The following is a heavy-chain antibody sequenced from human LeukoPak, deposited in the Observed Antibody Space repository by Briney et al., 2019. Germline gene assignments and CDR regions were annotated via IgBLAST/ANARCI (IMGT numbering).Heavy chain of an antibody. CDR3: ARDRGDSSGAY. CDR2: IKSYT. Sequence: ASVKVSCKASGYTCTTYGFSWVRQAPGQGLEWMGYIKSYTKYAEKFQDRFTMTTDTSTNTAYMELRSLTSDDTAVYYCARDRGDSSGAYWGQGTLVTVSS. V-gene: IGHV1-18*01. CDR1: GYTCTTYG. J-gene: IGHJ4*02. D-gene: IGHD6-19*01.